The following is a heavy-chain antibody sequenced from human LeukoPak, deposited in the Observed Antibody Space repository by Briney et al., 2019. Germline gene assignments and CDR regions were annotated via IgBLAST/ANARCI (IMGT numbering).Heavy chain of an antibody. D-gene: IGHD4/OR15-4a*01. CDR1: GFTFSSYA. CDR3: ARGSAMTIGN. Sequence: GGFRRLSCAASGFTFSSYAMNWVGQAPGKGLEWVSHITRDSTIYYADSARGRITISRDNGKNSLFLQMNSLRSDHTAVYYCARGSAMTIGNWGQGTLVSVSS. CDR2: ITRDSTI. J-gene: IGHJ4*02. V-gene: IGHV3-48*03.